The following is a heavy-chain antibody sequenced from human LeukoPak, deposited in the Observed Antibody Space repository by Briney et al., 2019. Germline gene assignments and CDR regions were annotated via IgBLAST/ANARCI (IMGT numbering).Heavy chain of an antibody. CDR3: AATLLWFQWPIDY. CDR1: GGSISSSSYY. CDR2: IYYSGST. V-gene: IGHV4-61*05. D-gene: IGHD3-10*01. Sequence: TSSETLSLTCTVSGGSISSSSYYWGWIRQPPGKGLEWIGYIYYSGSTNYNPSLKGRVTISVDTSKNQFSLKLSSVTAADTAVYYCAATLLWFQWPIDYWGQGTLVTVSS. J-gene: IGHJ4*02.